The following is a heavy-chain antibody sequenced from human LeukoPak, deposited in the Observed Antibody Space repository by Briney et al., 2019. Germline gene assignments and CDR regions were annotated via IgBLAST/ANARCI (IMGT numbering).Heavy chain of an antibody. Sequence: GGSLRLSCAASGFTFSSYWMHWVRQAPGKGLVWVSRIKSDGSSTSYADSVKGRFTISRDNAKNTLYLQMNSLRAEDTAVYYCARDRATTTYYYDSSGYPHWGQGTLVTVSS. CDR3: ARDRATTTYYYDSSGYPH. V-gene: IGHV3-74*01. CDR1: GFTFSSYW. J-gene: IGHJ4*02. CDR2: IKSDGSST. D-gene: IGHD3-22*01.